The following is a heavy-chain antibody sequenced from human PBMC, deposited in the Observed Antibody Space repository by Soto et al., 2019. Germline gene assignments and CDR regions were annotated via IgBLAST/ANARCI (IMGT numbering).Heavy chain of an antibody. D-gene: IGHD3-22*01. CDR3: ARHNYYANHYYYGLDV. CDR1: GDSISSSNW. Sequence: QVQLQESGPGLVKASGTLSLTCDVSGDSISSSNWWSWVRLPPGKGLEWIGEVYHDGSTYHNPSLRSRLTISVDKSKNQFSLRLNSVTAADTAIYYCARHNYYANHYYYGLDVWGQGTTVIVSS. J-gene: IGHJ6*02. V-gene: IGHV4-4*02. CDR2: VYHDGST.